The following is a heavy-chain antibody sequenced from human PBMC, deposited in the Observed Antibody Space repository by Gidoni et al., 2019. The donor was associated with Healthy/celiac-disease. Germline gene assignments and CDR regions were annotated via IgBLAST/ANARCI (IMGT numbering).Heavy chain of an antibody. CDR3: AKALRFLEWLPFDY. D-gene: IGHD3-3*01. CDR2: ISGSGGST. CDR1: GFTFSSYA. Sequence: EVPLLESGGGLVPPGGSLSLSCAASGFTFSSYAMSWVRQAPGKGVEWGSAISGSGGSTYYADSVKGRFTISRDNSKNTLYLQMNSLRAEDTAVYYCAKALRFLEWLPFDYWGQGTLVTVSS. J-gene: IGHJ4*02. V-gene: IGHV3-23*01.